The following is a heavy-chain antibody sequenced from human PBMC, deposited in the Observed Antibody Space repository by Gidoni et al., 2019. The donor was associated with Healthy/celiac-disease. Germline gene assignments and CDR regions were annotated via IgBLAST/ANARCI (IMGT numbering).Heavy chain of an antibody. D-gene: IGHD5-12*01. V-gene: IGHV2-5*02. J-gene: IGHJ5*02. CDR3: AQTPKDIVATRFDP. CDR1: GFPPSTSGVG. CDR2: IYWDDDK. Sequence: QITLKESGPTLVKPTQTLTLTCTFPGFPPSTSGVGVGWIRQPPGKALEWLALIYWDDDKRYSPSLKSRLTITKDTSKNQVVLTMTNMDPVDTATYYCAQTPKDIVATRFDPWGQGTLVTVSS.